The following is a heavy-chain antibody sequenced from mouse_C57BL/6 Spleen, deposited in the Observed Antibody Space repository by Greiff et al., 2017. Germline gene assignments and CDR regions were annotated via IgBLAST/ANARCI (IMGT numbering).Heavy chain of an antibody. D-gene: IGHD3-2*02. CDR1: GFTFSSYG. Sequence: EVKLVESGGDLVKPGGSLKLSCSASGFTFSSYGMSWVRQTPDKRLEWVATISSGGSYTYYPDSVKGRFTISRDNAKNTLYLQMSSLKSEDTAMYYCARQDSSGYDYWGQGTTLTVSS. J-gene: IGHJ2*01. V-gene: IGHV5-6*01. CDR2: ISSGGSYT. CDR3: ARQDSSGYDY.